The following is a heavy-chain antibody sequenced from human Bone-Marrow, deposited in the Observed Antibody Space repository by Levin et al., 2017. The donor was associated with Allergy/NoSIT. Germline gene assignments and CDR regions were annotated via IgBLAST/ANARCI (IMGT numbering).Heavy chain of an antibody. CDR2: MSGNGDIT. CDR1: GFTFDSYF. J-gene: IGHJ6*02. Sequence: GGSLRLSCAASGFTFDSYFMTWVRQAPGKGLEWVSAMSGNGDITYYADSAKGRFTISRDDSKNTLYLQMNNLRAEDTAIYYCAKRVGDSWYDLTYGLDVWGQGTTVSVSS. CDR3: AKRVGDSWYDLTYGLDV. V-gene: IGHV3-23*01. D-gene: IGHD6-13*01.